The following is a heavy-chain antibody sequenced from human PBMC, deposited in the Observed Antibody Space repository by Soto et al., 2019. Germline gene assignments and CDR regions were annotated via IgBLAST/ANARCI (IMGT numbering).Heavy chain of an antibody. CDR3: VVRSEYYFDY. D-gene: IGHD2-2*01. CDR2: INPNSGGT. J-gene: IGHJ4*02. V-gene: IGHV1-2*04. CDR1: GYTFTGDY. Sequence: ASVKVSCKASGYTFTGDYMHWVRQAPGQGLEWMGWINPNSGGTNYAQKFQGWVTMTRDTSISTAYMELSRLRSDDTAVYYCVVRSEYYFDYWGQGTLVTVSS.